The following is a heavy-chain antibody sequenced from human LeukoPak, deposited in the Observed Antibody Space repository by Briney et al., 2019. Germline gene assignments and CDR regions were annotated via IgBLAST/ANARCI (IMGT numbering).Heavy chain of an antibody. V-gene: IGHV1-2*02. Sequence: ASVKVSCKASGYTFTGYYVHWVRQAPGQGLEWTGWINPNSGGTNYAQKFQGRVTMTRDTSISTAYMELSRLRSDDTAVYYCASCYYDILTGYPNTYYYYGMDVWGQGTTVTVSS. CDR3: ASCYYDILTGYPNTYYYYGMDV. J-gene: IGHJ6*02. CDR1: GYTFTGYY. D-gene: IGHD3-9*01. CDR2: INPNSGGT.